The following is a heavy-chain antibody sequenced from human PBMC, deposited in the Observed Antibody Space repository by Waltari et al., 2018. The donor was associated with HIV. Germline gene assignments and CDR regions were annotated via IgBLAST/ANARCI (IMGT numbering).Heavy chain of an antibody. CDR3: APGRGWFDP. CDR1: RFTFSSYW. V-gene: IGHV3-74*01. J-gene: IGHJ5*02. CDR2: INSDGSST. Sequence: EVQVVESVDGLVQPGESLRLSCEASRFTFSSYWMHWVRQAPGKGLVWVSRINSDGSSTGYVDSVKGRFTISRDNAKNTLYLQMNNLRAEDTAVYYCAPGRGWFDPWGQGTLVTVSS.